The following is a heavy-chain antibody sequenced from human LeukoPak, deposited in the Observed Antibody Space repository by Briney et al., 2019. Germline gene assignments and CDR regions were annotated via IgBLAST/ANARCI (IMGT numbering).Heavy chain of an antibody. Sequence: SQTLSLTCTVSGGSISSGDYYWSWIRQPPGKGLEWIGYIYYSGSTYYNPSLKSRVTISVDTSKNQFSLKLSSVTAADTAVYYCARDFPLRIAAAALDAFDIWGQGTMVTVSS. V-gene: IGHV4-30-4*08. CDR2: IYYSGST. CDR3: ARDFPLRIAAAALDAFDI. CDR1: GGSISSGDYY. D-gene: IGHD6-13*01. J-gene: IGHJ3*02.